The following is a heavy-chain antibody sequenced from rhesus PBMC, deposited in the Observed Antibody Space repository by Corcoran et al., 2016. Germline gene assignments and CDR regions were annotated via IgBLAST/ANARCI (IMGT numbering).Heavy chain of an antibody. D-gene: IGHD3-3*01. J-gene: IGHJ5-2*02. CDR2: ISCRGGST. CDR1: GGSISSIY. Sequence: QLQLQESGPGLVKPSETLSLTCAVSGGSISSIYWSWIRQPPGKGLEWIGRISCRGGSTDYNPSLKSRVTISTDTSKNQFSLKLSAVTAADTAVYYCARGPYYYNFWSGENSLDVWGRGVLVTVSS. CDR3: ARGPYYYNFWSGENSLDV. V-gene: IGHV4-173*01.